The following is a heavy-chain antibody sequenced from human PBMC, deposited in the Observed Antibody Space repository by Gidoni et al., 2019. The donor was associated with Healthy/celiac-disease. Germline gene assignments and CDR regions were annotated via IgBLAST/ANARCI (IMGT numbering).Heavy chain of an antibody. J-gene: IGHJ3*02. V-gene: IGHV1-69*01. Sequence: QVQLVTSGAEVQKPGSSVKVSCKAAGGDFSSYAVSWVRQAPGQGLEWTGGIIPILGTANYAQKYQGRVTITADESTSTAYMELSSLRSEDTAVYYCARRASIVATIGGAFDIWGQGTMVTVSS. CDR1: GGDFSSYA. D-gene: IGHD5-12*01. CDR3: ARRASIVATIGGAFDI. CDR2: IIPILGTA.